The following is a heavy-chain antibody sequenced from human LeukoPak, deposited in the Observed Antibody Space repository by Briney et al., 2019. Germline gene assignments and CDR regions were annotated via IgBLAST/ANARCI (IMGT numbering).Heavy chain of an antibody. J-gene: IGHJ4*02. D-gene: IGHD2-21*02. CDR2: IWYDGSNK. CDR1: GFTFSSYA. CDR3: ARDMFLYCGGDCQTDY. V-gene: IGHV3-33*08. Sequence: PGGSLRLSCAASGFTFSSYAMHWVRQAPGKGLEWVAVIWYDGSNKYYADSVKGRFTISRDNSKNTLYLQMNSLRAEDTAVYYCARDMFLYCGGDCQTDYWGQGTLVTVSS.